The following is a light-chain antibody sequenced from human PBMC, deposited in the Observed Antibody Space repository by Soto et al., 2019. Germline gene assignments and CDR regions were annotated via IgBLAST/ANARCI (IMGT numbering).Light chain of an antibody. J-gene: IGKJ1*01. CDR3: QQYGSSPWT. V-gene: IGKV3-20*01. CDR1: QSVSNNY. CDR2: GAS. Sequence: EIVLTQSPGTLSLSPGERATLSCRASQSVSNNYLAWYQQKPGQAHRLLIYGASNRATGIPDRFSGSGSGTDFTLTISRLEPEEFAVYYCQQYGSSPWTVGQGTKVDIK.